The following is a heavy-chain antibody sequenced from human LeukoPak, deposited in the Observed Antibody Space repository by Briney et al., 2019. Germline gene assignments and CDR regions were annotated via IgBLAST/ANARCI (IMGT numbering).Heavy chain of an antibody. Sequence: SETLSLTCTVSGGSISSSPYYWGWTRQPPGQGLEWIGNIYYGGSTYYNPSLKTRVTISADTSKNQFSLKLSSVTAADTAVYYCARRGPSGRSLDYWGQGTLVTVSS. D-gene: IGHD3-10*01. CDR2: IYYGGST. V-gene: IGHV4-39*01. CDR1: GGSISSSPYY. CDR3: ARRGPSGRSLDY. J-gene: IGHJ4*02.